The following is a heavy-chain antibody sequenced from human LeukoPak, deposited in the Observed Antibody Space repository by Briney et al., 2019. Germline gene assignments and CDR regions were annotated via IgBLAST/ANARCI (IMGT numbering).Heavy chain of an antibody. J-gene: IGHJ4*02. Sequence: GRSLRLSCAASGFTFSSHGMHWVRQAPGKGLEWVAVTSYDGSTKYYADSAKGRFNISRDNSKNTLYLQMNSLRVDDTAVYYYAKDATLLGDQYFDYWGQGTLVIVSS. D-gene: IGHD3-10*01. CDR3: AKDATLLGDQYFDY. CDR1: GFTFSSHG. V-gene: IGHV3-30*18. CDR2: TSYDGSTK.